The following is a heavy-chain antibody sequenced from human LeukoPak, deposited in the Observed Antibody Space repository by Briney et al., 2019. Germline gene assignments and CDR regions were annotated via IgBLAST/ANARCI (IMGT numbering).Heavy chain of an antibody. Sequence: GGSLRLSCAASGVTFNGSAMHWVRQASGKGLEWVGRIRSKANSYATAYAASVKGRFTISRDDSKNTAYLQMNSLKTEDTAVYYCTRLSVNEDDHEGGQGYWGQGTLVTVSS. J-gene: IGHJ4*02. CDR2: IRSKANSYAT. CDR3: TRLSVNEDDHEGGQGY. D-gene: IGHD1-1*01. V-gene: IGHV3-73*01. CDR1: GVTFNGSA.